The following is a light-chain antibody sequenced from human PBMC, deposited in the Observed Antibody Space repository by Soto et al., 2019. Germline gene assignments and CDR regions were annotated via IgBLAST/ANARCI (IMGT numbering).Light chain of an antibody. CDR1: QSISSG. Sequence: DIQMTQSPSTLSASVVDRVTITCRASQSISSGLAWYQQKPGKAPELLIYDASSLESGGPSRFSGSGSGTEFTLTISSLQPDDFATYYCQQYNSYTFGQGTKLEIK. J-gene: IGKJ2*01. CDR2: DAS. V-gene: IGKV1-5*01. CDR3: QQYNSYT.